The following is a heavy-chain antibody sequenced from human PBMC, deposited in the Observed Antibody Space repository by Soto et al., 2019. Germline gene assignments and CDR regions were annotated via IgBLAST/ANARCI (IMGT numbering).Heavy chain of an antibody. V-gene: IGHV3-30-3*01. J-gene: IGHJ6*02. CDR2: ISYDGSNK. CDR1: GFTFSSYA. D-gene: IGHD2-21*01. CDR3: AKVGINYYYGMDV. Sequence: SLRLSCAASGFTFSSYAMHWVRQAPGKGLEWVAVISYDGSNKYYADSVKGRFTISRDNSKNTLYLQMNSLRAEDTAVYYCAKVGINYYYGMDVWGQGTTVTVSS.